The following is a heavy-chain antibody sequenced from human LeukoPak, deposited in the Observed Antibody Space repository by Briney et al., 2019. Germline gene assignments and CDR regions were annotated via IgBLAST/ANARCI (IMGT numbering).Heavy chain of an antibody. D-gene: IGHD5-24*01. CDR2: INTDTRNP. CDR3: ARDNGRDGYSAFDY. Sequence: ASVKVSCKASGYTFTTYAINWVRQAPGQGLEWMGWINTDTRNPTYAQGFTGRFVFSLDTSVSTAFLQISSLKAEDTAVYYCARDNGRDGYSAFDYWGQGTLVTVSS. V-gene: IGHV7-4-1*02. J-gene: IGHJ4*02. CDR1: GYTFTTYA.